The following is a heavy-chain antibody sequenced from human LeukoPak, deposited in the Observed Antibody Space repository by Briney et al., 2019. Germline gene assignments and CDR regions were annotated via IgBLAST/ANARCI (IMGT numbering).Heavy chain of an antibody. Sequence: PSETLSLTCTVSGGSISSYYWSWIRKPPGKGLEWIGYIYYSGSTNYNPSLESRVTISVDTSKNQFSLKLSSVTAADTAVYYCARERLWFGQLPVSFDIWGQGTMVTVSS. CDR2: IYYSGST. D-gene: IGHD3-10*01. CDR1: GGSISSYY. J-gene: IGHJ3*02. V-gene: IGHV4-59*12. CDR3: ARERLWFGQLPVSFDI.